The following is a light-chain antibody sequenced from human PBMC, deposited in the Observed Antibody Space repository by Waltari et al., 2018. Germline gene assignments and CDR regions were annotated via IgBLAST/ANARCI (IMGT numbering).Light chain of an antibody. V-gene: IGKV4-1*01. CDR3: QQYYSTPYT. Sequence: DIVITQSPDSLAVSLGERTSINCKASQSVLYISDNKNYFGGYRQKPGQPPNVRIYWASTRESAVPGRFSGSGSGTDFTLTISSLQAEDVAVYYCQQYYSTPYTFGQGTKLEIK. J-gene: IGKJ2*01. CDR2: WAS. CDR1: QSVLYISDNKNY.